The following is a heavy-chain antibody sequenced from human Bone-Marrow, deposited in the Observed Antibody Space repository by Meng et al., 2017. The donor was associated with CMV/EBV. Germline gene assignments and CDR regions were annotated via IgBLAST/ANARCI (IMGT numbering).Heavy chain of an antibody. CDR2: IYYSGST. V-gene: IGHV4-59*01. J-gene: IGHJ5*02. D-gene: IGHD3-22*01. CDR3: ASSPDDSSGYYPPNWFDP. Sequence: ESLKISCAVYGGSFSSYYWSWIRQPPGKGLEWIGYIYYSGSTNYNPSLKSRVTISVDTSKNQFSLKLSSVTAADTAVYYCASSPDDSSGYYPPNWFDPWGQGTLVTVSS. CDR1: GGSFSSYY.